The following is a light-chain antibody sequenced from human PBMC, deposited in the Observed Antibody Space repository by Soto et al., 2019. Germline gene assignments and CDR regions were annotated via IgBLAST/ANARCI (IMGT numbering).Light chain of an antibody. CDR3: QKYNSAPLT. J-gene: IGKJ4*01. CDR1: QTIRNY. Sequence: DIQMTQSPSPLSASVGDRVTITCRASQTIRNYLNWYQQKPGEAPKLLIYAASRLQSGVPSRFSGSGSGTDFTLTISSLQPEDVATYYCQKYNSAPLTFGGGTKVDIK. V-gene: IGKV1-39*01. CDR2: AAS.